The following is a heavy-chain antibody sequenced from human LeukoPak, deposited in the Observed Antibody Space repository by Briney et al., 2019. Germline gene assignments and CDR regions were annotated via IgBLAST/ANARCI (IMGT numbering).Heavy chain of an antibody. Sequence: SETLSLTCTVSGYSINSGYYWGWIRQPPGKGLEWIGSIYHSGSTYYNPSLKSRVTISLDTSKDQFSLKLSSVTAADTAVYYCARGPIETWANTYYFDYWGQGTLVTVSS. CDR2: IYHSGST. J-gene: IGHJ4*02. CDR3: ARGPIETWANTYYFDY. CDR1: GYSINSGYY. V-gene: IGHV4-38-2*02. D-gene: IGHD1-26*01.